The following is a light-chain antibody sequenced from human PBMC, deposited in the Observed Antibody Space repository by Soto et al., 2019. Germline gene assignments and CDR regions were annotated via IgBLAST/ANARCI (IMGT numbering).Light chain of an antibody. Sequence: QAVVTQPPSASGTPGQRVTISCSGSSSNIGSHTVNWYQQLPGTAPKLLLFNNNQRPSGVPDRFSGSKSGSSASLAISGLQSEDEADYYCAVWDDSLNGVVFGGGTKVTVL. V-gene: IGLV1-44*01. CDR2: NNN. CDR3: AVWDDSLNGVV. J-gene: IGLJ3*02. CDR1: SSNIGSHT.